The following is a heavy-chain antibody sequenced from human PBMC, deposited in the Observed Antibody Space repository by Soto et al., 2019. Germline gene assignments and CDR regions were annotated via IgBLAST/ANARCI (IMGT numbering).Heavy chain of an antibody. J-gene: IGHJ4*02. Sequence: QVQLQESGPGLVKPSETLSLTCTVSGGSISSYYWSWIPQPPGKGLEWIGYIYYSGSTNYNPSRKSRVIRSVDTSKNQLSLKLSSVTAADTAVYYCARRYGANFDYWGQGTLVTVSS. CDR2: IYYSGST. CDR1: GGSISSYY. V-gene: IGHV4-59*08. D-gene: IGHD4-17*01. CDR3: ARRYGANFDY.